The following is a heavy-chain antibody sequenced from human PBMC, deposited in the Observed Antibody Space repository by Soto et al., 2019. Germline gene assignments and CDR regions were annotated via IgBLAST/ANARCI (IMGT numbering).Heavy chain of an antibody. CDR3: VKDTNSVRYFYYYMDA. CDR2: ISSSSTYI. V-gene: IGHV3-21*01. D-gene: IGHD4-4*01. J-gene: IGHJ6*03. CDR1: GFTFSSYN. Sequence: GGSLRLSCEASGFTFSSYNMNWVRQAPGKGLEWVSYISSSSTYIYYADSVKGRFTISRDNAKNSLYLQMNSLRAEDAAIYYCVKDTNSVRYFYYYMDAWGKGTTVTVSS.